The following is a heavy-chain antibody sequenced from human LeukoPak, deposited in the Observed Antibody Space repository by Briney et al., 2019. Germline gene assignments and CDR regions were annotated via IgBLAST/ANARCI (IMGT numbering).Heavy chain of an antibody. V-gene: IGHV3-21*01. CDR2: ISSSSSYI. CDR3: ATDSAVAGTY. CDR1: GFTFSSYS. D-gene: IGHD6-19*01. J-gene: IGHJ4*02. Sequence: PGGSLRLSRAASGFTFSSYSMNWVRQASGKGLEWVSSISSSSSYIYYADSVKGRFTISRDNAKNSLYLQMNSLRAEDTAVYYCATDSAVAGTYWGQGTLVTVSS.